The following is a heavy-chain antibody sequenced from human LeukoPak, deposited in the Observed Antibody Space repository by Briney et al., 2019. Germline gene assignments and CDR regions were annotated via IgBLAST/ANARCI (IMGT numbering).Heavy chain of an antibody. Sequence: GGSLRLSCAASGLTFSSHWMHWVRQAPGKGLVWVSHINSDGSITSYADSVKGRFTISRDNAKNTLYLQMNSLRAEDTAVYYCTRDAVDTANAVWGQGTTVTVSS. CDR2: INSDGSIT. CDR1: GLTFSSHW. D-gene: IGHD5-18*01. V-gene: IGHV3-74*01. CDR3: TRDAVDTANAV. J-gene: IGHJ6*02.